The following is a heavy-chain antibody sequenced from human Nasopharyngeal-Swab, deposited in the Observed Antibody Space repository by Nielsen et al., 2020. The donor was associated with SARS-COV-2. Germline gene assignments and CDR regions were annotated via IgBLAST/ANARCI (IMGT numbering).Heavy chain of an antibody. CDR2: IYYSGST. Sequence: WIRQPPGKGLEWIGYIYYSGSTYYNPSLKSRVTISVDTSKNQFSLKLSSVTAADTAVYYCARGGAARPDFDYWGQGTLVTVSS. D-gene: IGHD6-6*01. CDR3: ARGGAARPDFDY. V-gene: IGHV4-31*02. J-gene: IGHJ4*02.